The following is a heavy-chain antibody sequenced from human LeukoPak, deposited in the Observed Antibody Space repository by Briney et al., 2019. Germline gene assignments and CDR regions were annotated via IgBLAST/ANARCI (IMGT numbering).Heavy chain of an antibody. J-gene: IGHJ2*01. CDR1: GFTFSSYW. CDR2: IKQDGSEK. Sequence: LPGGSLRLSCAASGFTFSSYWMSWVRQAPGKGLEWVANIKQDGSEKYYVDSVKGRFTISRDNAKNSLYLQMDSLRAEDTAMYYCAGSDTIGYSPREWDYWSFELWGRGTLVTVSS. CDR3: AGSDTIGYSPREWDYWSFEL. D-gene: IGHD3-22*01. V-gene: IGHV3-7*01.